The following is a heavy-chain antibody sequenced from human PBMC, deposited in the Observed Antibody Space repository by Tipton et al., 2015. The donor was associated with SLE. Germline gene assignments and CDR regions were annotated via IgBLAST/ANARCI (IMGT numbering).Heavy chain of an antibody. J-gene: IGHJ4*02. D-gene: IGHD4-23*01. Sequence: TLSLTCSVSGVSISNYYWSWFRQPPGKGLEWIGYICNSVNINYIPSLKSRVTISADTSKNQISLKLTPVTAADTAVFYCARGSVRADDYWGQGTLVTVSS. CDR3: ARGSVRADDY. V-gene: IGHV4-59*01. CDR1: GVSISNYY. CDR2: ICNSVNI.